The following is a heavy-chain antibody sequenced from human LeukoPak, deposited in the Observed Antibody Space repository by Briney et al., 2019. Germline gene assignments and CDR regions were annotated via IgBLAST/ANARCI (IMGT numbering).Heavy chain of an antibody. Sequence: ASVKVSCKASGYTFTSYDINWVRQATGQGLEWMGWMNPNSGNTGYAQKFQGRVTMTRNTSISTAYMEPSSLRSEDTAVYYCARGLGSIFGVVIIHDWFDPWGQGTLVTVSS. D-gene: IGHD3-3*01. J-gene: IGHJ5*02. V-gene: IGHV1-8*01. CDR1: GYTFTSYD. CDR3: ARGLGSIFGVVIIHDWFDP. CDR2: MNPNSGNT.